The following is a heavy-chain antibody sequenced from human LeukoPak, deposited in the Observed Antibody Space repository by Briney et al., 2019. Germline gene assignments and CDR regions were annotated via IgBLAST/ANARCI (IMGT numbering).Heavy chain of an antibody. CDR1: GFTFTGYY. J-gene: IGHJ4*02. Sequence: ASVKVSCKASGFTFTGYYMHWVRQAPGQGLERMGWINPNSGGTNYAQKFQGRVTMTRDTSITTAYMELTSLRSDDTAVYYCARDLFYSVSGTYYNVGRVFNYWGQGTLVTVSS. CDR2: INPNSGGT. CDR3: ARDLFYSVSGTYYNVGRVFNY. V-gene: IGHV1-2*02. D-gene: IGHD3-10*01.